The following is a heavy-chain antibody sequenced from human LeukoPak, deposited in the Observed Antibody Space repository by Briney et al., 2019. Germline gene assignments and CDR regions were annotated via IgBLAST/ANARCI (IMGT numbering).Heavy chain of an antibody. J-gene: IGHJ4*02. CDR3: AKDAGRSDVDYFDY. CDR2: ISDSGANT. D-gene: IGHD1-26*01. CDR1: GFTFNSYA. V-gene: IGHV3-23*01. Sequence: GGSLRLSCAASGFTFNSYAMSWVRQAPGKGLEWVSAISDSGANTYYAVSVRGRFTISRDNLNSLRAEDTAIYYCAKDAGRSDVDYFDYWGQGTQVTVSS.